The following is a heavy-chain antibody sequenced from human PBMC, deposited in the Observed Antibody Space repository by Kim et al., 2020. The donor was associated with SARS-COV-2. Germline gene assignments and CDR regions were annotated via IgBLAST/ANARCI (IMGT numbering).Heavy chain of an antibody. D-gene: IGHD3-22*01. CDR1: GYTFTSYY. V-gene: IGHV1-46*01. CDR2: INPSGGNT. J-gene: IGHJ4*02. CDR3: ARGRTTYYYVSSGWGY. Sequence: ASVKVSCKASGYTFTSYYMHWVRQAPGQGLEWMGMINPSGGNTSYAQKFQGRVTMTRDTSTSTVYMELSSLRSEDTAVYYCARGRTTYYYVSSGWGYWGQGTLVTVSS.